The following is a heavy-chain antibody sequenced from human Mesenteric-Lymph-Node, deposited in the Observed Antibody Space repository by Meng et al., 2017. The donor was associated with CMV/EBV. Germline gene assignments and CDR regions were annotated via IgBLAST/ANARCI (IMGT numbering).Heavy chain of an antibody. V-gene: IGHV4-39*01. Sequence: VSGGSIISSSSYWGWIRQPPGKGREWIGSIYYSGSTYYNPSLKSRVTISVDTSKNQFSLKLSSVTAADTAVYYCARQSGAVAGGVAYWGQGTLVTVSS. CDR3: ARQSGAVAGGVAY. CDR2: IYYSGST. J-gene: IGHJ4*02. CDR1: GGSIISSSSY. D-gene: IGHD6-19*01.